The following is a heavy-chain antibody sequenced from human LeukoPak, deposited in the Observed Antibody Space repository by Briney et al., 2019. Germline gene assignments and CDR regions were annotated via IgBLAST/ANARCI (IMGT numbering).Heavy chain of an antibody. CDR1: GFTFSSYA. J-gene: IGHJ4*02. D-gene: IGHD2-2*01. Sequence: GGSLRLSCAASGFTFSSYAMSWVRQAPGRGLEWVSAISVSGGSTYYADSVKGRFTISRDNSKNTLYLQMNSLRAEDTAVYYCAKTGGAPAGLDYWGQGTLVTVSS. CDR3: AKTGGAPAGLDY. V-gene: IGHV3-23*01. CDR2: ISVSGGST.